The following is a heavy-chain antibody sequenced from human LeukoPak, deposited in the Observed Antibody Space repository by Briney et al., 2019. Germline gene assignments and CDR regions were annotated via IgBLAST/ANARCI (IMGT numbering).Heavy chain of an antibody. CDR3: ARWDGGFSGYDWAYYFDY. Sequence: GDSLSLSCAASGFTFRDYSMNWVRQAPGKGPQWVASISTSSTYIYYADSVKGRFTISRDDARRSLRLQMNSLRSEDTAVYYCARWDGGFSGYDWAYYFDYWGQGTLVTVSS. D-gene: IGHD5-12*01. CDR1: GFTFRDYS. V-gene: IGHV3-21*01. J-gene: IGHJ4*02. CDR2: ISTSSTYI.